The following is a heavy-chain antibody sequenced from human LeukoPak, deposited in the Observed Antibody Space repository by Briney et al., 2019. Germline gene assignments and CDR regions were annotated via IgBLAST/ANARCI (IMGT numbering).Heavy chain of an antibody. J-gene: IGHJ4*02. CDR2: ISYDGSNK. V-gene: IGHV3-30*18. CDR1: RFTLSRYG. Sequence: RGPRLSPAPSRFTLSRYGMHTGPEAPGKRVGRGADISYDGSNKNYADSLKGRFTLSRDNSKHTLYLQMNNLRAEDTAVYYCAKDGEIMSVVVPAAMGSYFDYWGQGTLVTVSS. D-gene: IGHD2-2*01. CDR3: AKDGEIMSVVVPAAMGSYFDY.